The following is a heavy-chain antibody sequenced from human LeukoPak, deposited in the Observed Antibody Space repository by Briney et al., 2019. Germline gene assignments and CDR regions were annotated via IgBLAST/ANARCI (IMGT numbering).Heavy chain of an antibody. D-gene: IGHD2-2*01. Sequence: GASVKVSCKASGYTFTDYYLYWVRQAPGQGFEWMGWINPNSGDTNYAQKFQGRVTMTRDTSISTAHMEMSRLRSDDTAVYYCARANFLYCSSTTCLFDYWGQGTLVTVSS. CDR3: ARANFLYCSSTTCLFDY. CDR2: INPNSGDT. V-gene: IGHV1-2*02. J-gene: IGHJ4*02. CDR1: GYTFTDYY.